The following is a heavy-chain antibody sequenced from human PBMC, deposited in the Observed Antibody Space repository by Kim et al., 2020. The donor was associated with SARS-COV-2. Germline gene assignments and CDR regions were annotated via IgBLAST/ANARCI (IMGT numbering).Heavy chain of an antibody. CDR3: ARLGAGMDV. J-gene: IGHJ6*02. CDR2: SDT. Sequence: SDTRYSPSFQGQVTISADKSISTAYLQWSSLKASDTAMYYCARLGAGMDVWGQGTTVTVSS. V-gene: IGHV5-51*01.